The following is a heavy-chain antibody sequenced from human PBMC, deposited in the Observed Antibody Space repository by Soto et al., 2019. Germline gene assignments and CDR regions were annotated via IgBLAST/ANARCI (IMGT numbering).Heavy chain of an antibody. CDR2: INHSGST. CDR1: GGSFSGYY. Sequence: QVQLQQWGAGLLKPSETLSLTCAVYGGSFSGYYWSWIRQPPGKGLEWIGEINHSGSTNYNPSLKSRVIISVDTSKNQFSLNLSSVTAADTAVYYCARARLYSSGCYRAYNWFDPWGQGTLVTVSS. CDR3: ARARLYSSGCYRAYNWFDP. V-gene: IGHV4-34*01. D-gene: IGHD6-19*01. J-gene: IGHJ5*02.